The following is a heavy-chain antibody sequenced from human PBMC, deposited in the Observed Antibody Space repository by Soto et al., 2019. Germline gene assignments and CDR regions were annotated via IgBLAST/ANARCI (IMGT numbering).Heavy chain of an antibody. CDR3: ARVRGYCSGGSCYCAY. J-gene: IGHJ4*02. D-gene: IGHD2-15*01. CDR2: INHSGST. V-gene: IGHV4-34*01. Sequence: SETLSLTCAVYGGSFSGYYWSWIRQPPGKGLEWIGEINHSGSTNDNPSLKSRVTISVDTSKNQFSLKLSSVTAADTAVYYCARVRGYCSGGSCYCAYWGQGTLVTVSS. CDR1: GGSFSGYY.